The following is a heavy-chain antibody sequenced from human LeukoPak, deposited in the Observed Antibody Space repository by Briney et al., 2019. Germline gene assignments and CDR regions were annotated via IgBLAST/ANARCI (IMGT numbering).Heavy chain of an antibody. CDR1: GFTFSSYW. D-gene: IGHD3-10*01. CDR3: ARARRMVRGWGDYFDY. Sequence: QPGGSLRLSCAASGFTFSSYWMHWVRQAPGKGLEWVAVIWYDGSNKYYADSVKGRFTISRDNSKNTLYLQMNSLRAEDTAVYYCARARRMVRGWGDYFDYWGQGTLVTVSS. V-gene: IGHV3-33*08. J-gene: IGHJ4*02. CDR2: IWYDGSNK.